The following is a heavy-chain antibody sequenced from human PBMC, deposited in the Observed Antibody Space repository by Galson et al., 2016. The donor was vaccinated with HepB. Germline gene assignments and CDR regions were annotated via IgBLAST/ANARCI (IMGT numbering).Heavy chain of an antibody. CDR2: IKQDGSEK. Sequence: SLRLSCAASGFTFSSFWMSWVRQAPGQGLEWVANIKQDGSEKHYADSVKGLFTISRDNANHSVYLQLNSLRAEDTAVYYCARDRDFPDGHPDPFDCWGQGTVVTVS. J-gene: IGHJ4*02. V-gene: IGHV3-7*03. CDR1: GFTFSSFW. CDR3: ARDRDFPDGHPDPFDC. D-gene: IGHD3-3*01.